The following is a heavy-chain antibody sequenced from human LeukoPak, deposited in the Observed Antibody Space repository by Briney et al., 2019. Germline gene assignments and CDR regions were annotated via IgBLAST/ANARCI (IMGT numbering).Heavy chain of an antibody. V-gene: IGHV3-21*01. Sequence: GGSLRLSCAASGFTFSSYSMNWVRQAPGKGLEWVSSISSSSSYIYYADSVKGRFTISRDNAKNSLYLQMNSLRAEDTAVYYCARDLYYYGSGSYPLVDYWGQGTLVTVSS. J-gene: IGHJ4*02. CDR3: ARDLYYYGSGSYPLVDY. CDR2: ISSSSSYI. CDR1: GFTFSSYS. D-gene: IGHD3-10*01.